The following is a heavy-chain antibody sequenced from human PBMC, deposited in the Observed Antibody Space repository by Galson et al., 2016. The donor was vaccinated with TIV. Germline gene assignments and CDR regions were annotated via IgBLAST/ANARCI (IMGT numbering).Heavy chain of an antibody. CDR3: SSATDGNFFFDD. J-gene: IGHJ4*02. Sequence: QSGAEVKQPGESLTISCRASGYSFSNYWIGWVRQVPGKGLEWMGIIYIRNSDTKYSPSFRGQVTISADRSINTAYLQWRGLKPSDTAMYYCSSATDGNFFFDDWAQGTLVTVSS. CDR2: IYIRNSDT. D-gene: IGHD5-24*01. CDR1: GYSFSNYW. V-gene: IGHV5-51*01.